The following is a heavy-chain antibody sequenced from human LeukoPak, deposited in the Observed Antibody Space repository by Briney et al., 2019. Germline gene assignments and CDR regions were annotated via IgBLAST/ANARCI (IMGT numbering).Heavy chain of an antibody. CDR1: GFTFSSSW. Sequence: GGSLRLSCAASGFTFSSSWMIWVRQAPGKGLEWVANIKQDGSEKYYVDSVKGRFTISRDNAKNSLYLQMNSLRDEDTAVYYCARDRDWSVVSGGQGTLVTVSS. CDR2: IKQDGSEK. CDR3: ARDRDWSVVS. J-gene: IGHJ4*02. D-gene: IGHD2-2*01. V-gene: IGHV3-7*01.